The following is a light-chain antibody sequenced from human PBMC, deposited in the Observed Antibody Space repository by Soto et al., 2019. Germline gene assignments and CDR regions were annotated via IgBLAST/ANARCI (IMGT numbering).Light chain of an antibody. CDR3: SSYSSSTTHVV. Sequence: QSALTQPASVSGSPGRSVTISCTGTSSDVGDFNYVSWYQHLPGRAPKLIIYDVTNRPSGISYRFSASKPGRTASLTISGLQAEDEAYYYCSSYSSSTTHVVFGGGTKLTVL. J-gene: IGLJ2*01. V-gene: IGLV2-14*03. CDR1: SSDVGDFNY. CDR2: DVT.